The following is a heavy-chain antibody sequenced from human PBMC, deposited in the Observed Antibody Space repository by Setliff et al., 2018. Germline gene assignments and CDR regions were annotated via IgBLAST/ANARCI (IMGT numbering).Heavy chain of an antibody. Sequence: PGGSLRLSCAASGFTFSSEYMNWVRQAPGKGLEWISYISTSSSTIYNADSVKGRFTISRDNAKNSLFLQMNSLRAEDTAVYYCARSSGWYDYWGQGTLVTVSS. CDR1: GFTFSSEY. V-gene: IGHV3-48*04. J-gene: IGHJ4*02. D-gene: IGHD6-19*01. CDR2: ISTSSSTI. CDR3: ARSSGWYDY.